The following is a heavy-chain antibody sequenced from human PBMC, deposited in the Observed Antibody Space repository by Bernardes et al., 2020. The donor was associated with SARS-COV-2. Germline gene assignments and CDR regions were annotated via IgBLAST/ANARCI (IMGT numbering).Heavy chain of an antibody. V-gene: IGHV4-61*05. Sequence: SETLSLTCSVSGGSISSSNYYWGWIRQPPGKGLEWIGYIYYSGSTNYNPSLKSRVTISVDTSKNQFSLKLSSVTAADTAVYYCARGAVETFDPWGQGTLVTVSS. CDR1: GGSISSSNYY. D-gene: IGHD6-19*01. CDR2: IYYSGST. J-gene: IGHJ5*02. CDR3: ARGAVETFDP.